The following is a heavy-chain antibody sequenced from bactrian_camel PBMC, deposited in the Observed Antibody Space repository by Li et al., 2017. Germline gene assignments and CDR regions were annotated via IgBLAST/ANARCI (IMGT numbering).Heavy chain of an antibody. CDR2: VYIFGDRT. V-gene: IGHV3S54*01. CDR3: ATGQKYGYCSGRDDLYFSDY. Sequence: HVQLVESGGGSVQAGGSLTLTCIKTVDTWNNMNCMGWFRQTPGKEREGLAAVYIFGDRTDYAESVKGRFTISKDNAKNTLYLQMNSLEPEDTAMYYCATGQKYGYCSGRDDLYFSDYWDQGTQVTVS. CDR1: VDTWNNMNC. D-gene: IGHD3*01. J-gene: IGHJ4*01.